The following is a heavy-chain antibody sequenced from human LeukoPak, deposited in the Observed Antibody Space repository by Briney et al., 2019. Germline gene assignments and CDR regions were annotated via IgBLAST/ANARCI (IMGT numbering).Heavy chain of an antibody. J-gene: IGHJ4*02. CDR2: IHYSGST. D-gene: IGHD3-3*01. Sequence: SETLSLTCTVSGSSITSSGDYWTWVRQHPGRGLEWIGYIHYSGSTYYNPSLKSRVTISLDTSKNQFSLKLISVTAADTAVYYCARLDDFTLDYWGQGTLVTVSS. V-gene: IGHV4-31*03. CDR3: ARLDDFTLDY. CDR1: GSSITSSGDY.